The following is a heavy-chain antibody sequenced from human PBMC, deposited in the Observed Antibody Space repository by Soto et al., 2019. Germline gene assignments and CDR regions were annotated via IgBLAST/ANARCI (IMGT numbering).Heavy chain of an antibody. D-gene: IGHD3-9*01. CDR2: ISSSSSYT. Sequence: PWGSLRLSCAASGSTFSDYYMSWIRQAPGKGLEWVSYISSSSSYTNYADSVKGRFTSSRDNAKNSLYLQMNSLRAEDTAVYYCARECTGQRYYDILTGYGTFDYWGQGTLVTVSS. V-gene: IGHV3-11*06. J-gene: IGHJ4*02. CDR1: GSTFSDYY. CDR3: ARECTGQRYYDILTGYGTFDY.